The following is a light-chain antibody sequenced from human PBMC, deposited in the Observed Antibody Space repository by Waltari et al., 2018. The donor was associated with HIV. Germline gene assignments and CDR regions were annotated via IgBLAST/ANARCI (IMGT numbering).Light chain of an antibody. V-gene: IGKV1-NL1*01. CDR3: QQYYITPPTT. CDR1: QGITNS. J-gene: IGKJ1*01. CDR2: AAS. Sequence: DIQMTQSPSSLSASVGDRVTITCRASQGITNSLAWYQQKPGKAPKLLLYAASRLESGVPSRISGSGSGTDYSLTISSLQPEDFAIYYCQQYYITPPTTFGQGTKVEIK.